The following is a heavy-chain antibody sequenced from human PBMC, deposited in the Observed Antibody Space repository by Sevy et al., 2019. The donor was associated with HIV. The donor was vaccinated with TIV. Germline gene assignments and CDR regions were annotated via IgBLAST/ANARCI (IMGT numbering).Heavy chain of an antibody. CDR1: GYIFDIYG. V-gene: IGHV1-18*01. CDR2: ISAHNGNT. Sequence: ASVKVSCTASGYIFDIYGLSWVRQAPGQGLEWVGWISAHNGNTNYAQKFQGRVTMTTDTPTDTAYMELRSLRPDDTAVYYCAREVTAYYYDSSGYLDAFEIWGQGTMVTVSS. D-gene: IGHD3-22*01. J-gene: IGHJ3*02. CDR3: AREVTAYYYDSSGYLDAFEI.